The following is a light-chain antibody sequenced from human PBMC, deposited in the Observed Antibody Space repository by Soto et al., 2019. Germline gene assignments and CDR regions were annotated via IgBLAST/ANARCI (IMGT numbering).Light chain of an antibody. CDR3: AAWDDSLTAWV. V-gene: IGLV1-44*01. CDR2: SNN. Sequence: QSVLTQPPSASATPGQRVTLSCSGSSSNIGSNTVNWYQHLPGTAPKLLIYSNNQRPSGVPDRFSGSKSGTSASLAISGLQSEDEADYYCAAWDDSLTAWVFGGGTKLTVL. J-gene: IGLJ3*02. CDR1: SSNIGSNT.